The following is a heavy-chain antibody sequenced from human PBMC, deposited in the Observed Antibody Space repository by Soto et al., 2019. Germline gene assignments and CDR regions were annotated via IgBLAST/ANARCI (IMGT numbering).Heavy chain of an antibody. D-gene: IGHD3-16*01. J-gene: IGHJ6*02. CDR2: ISGNSGRI. CDR1: GFTFDDYA. CDR3: TKARLWGGDGYNSYYYNARDA. Sequence: EMQLVESGGGSVQPGMSLRLSCAASGFTFDDYAMYWVRQVPGKGLEWVSGISGNSGRIGYADSVKGRFTISRDNAKNSLYLQMNSLRPEDTALYYCTKARLWGGDGYNSYYYNARDAWGQGTTVTVSS. V-gene: IGHV3-9*01.